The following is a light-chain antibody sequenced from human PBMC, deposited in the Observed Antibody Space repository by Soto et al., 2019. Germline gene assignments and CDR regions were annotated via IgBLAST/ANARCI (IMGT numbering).Light chain of an antibody. CDR1: QSVSNN. J-gene: IGKJ1*01. Sequence: ILMTQSPATLSVSPGERATLSCRASQSVSNNLAWYQQTPGQAPRLLIYDASTRATGIPARFSGSGSGTEFTLTISGLQSEDFAVYYCQQYNNWPPWTFGQGTEVEIK. CDR3: QQYNNWPPWT. V-gene: IGKV3-15*01. CDR2: DAS.